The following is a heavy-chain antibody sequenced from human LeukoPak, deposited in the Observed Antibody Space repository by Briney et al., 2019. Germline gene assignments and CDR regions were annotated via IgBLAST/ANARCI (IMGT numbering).Heavy chain of an antibody. CDR2: IIGSGGST. V-gene: IGHV3-23*01. D-gene: IGHD2-21*02. CDR1: GFTFSSYW. J-gene: IGHJ4*02. CDR3: AKRTVVTATPYFDY. Sequence: GGSLRLSCAASGFTFSSYWMQWVRQAPGKGLEWVAAIIGSGGSTYYADSVEGRFTISRDNSKNTLYLQMNSLRAEDTAVYYCAKRTVVTATPYFDYWGQGTLVTVSS.